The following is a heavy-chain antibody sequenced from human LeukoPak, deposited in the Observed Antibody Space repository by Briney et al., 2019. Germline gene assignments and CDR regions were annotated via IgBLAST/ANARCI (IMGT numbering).Heavy chain of an antibody. J-gene: IGHJ2*01. V-gene: IGHV3-30*02. Sequence: GGSLRLSCAASGFTFSNYGMHWVRQAPGKGLEWVAFIRYDESNEYYADSVKGRFTISRDNSKNTLYLQMNSLRTEDTAVYYCAKDHSSGWSTLSYFDLWGRGTLVTVSS. D-gene: IGHD6-19*01. CDR2: IRYDESNE. CDR3: AKDHSSGWSTLSYFDL. CDR1: GFTFSNYG.